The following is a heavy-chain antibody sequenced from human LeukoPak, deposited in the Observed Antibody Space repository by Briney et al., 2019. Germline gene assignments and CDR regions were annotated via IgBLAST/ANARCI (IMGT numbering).Heavy chain of an antibody. J-gene: IGHJ4*02. CDR2: VHYSGGS. CDR1: GGSISSSTYY. D-gene: IGHD6-19*01. V-gene: IGHV4-39*07. CDR3: ARVTPAGAWLGYFDY. Sequence: PSETLSLTCTVSGGSISSSTYYWGWIRQSPGKGLEWIGSVHYSGGSYYSPSLKGRVTISLNTSKNQFSLKLSSVTAADTAVYYCARVTPAGAWLGYFDYWGQGTLVTVSS.